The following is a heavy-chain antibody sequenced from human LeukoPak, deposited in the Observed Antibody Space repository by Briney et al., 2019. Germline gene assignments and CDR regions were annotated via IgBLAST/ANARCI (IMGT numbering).Heavy chain of an antibody. J-gene: IGHJ4*02. CDR2: ISGSASST. D-gene: IGHD3-22*01. CDR1: GFKFSSFA. CDR3: AKCDNYYDSSGQGGVDY. Sequence: GSLRLSCAASGFKFSSFAMNWVRQAPGKGLEWVSSISGSASSTYYADSVKGRFTVSRDSSKNTLFLQMNSLTAEDTAIYYCAKCDNYYDSSGQGGVDYWGQGTLVTVSS. V-gene: IGHV3-23*01.